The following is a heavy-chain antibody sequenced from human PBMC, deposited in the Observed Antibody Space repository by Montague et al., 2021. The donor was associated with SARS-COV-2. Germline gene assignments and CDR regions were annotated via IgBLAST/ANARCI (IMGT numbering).Heavy chain of an antibody. CDR3: ARDPPYFDSGGFLDY. J-gene: IGHJ4*02. Sequence: SRRLSCAASGFPFSSYAMHWVRQAPGKGLEWVAVISYDGSNKYYADSVKGRFTISRDNSKNTLYLQMNSLRAEDTAVYYCARDPPYFDSGGFLDYWGQGTLVTVSS. CDR2: ISYDGSNK. D-gene: IGHD3-9*01. CDR1: GFPFSSYA. V-gene: IGHV3-30-3*01.